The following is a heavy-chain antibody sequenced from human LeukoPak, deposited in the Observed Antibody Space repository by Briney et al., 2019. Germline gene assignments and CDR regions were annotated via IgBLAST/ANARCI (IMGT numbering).Heavy chain of an antibody. CDR3: ARVPAGYYYYGMDV. J-gene: IGHJ6*04. CDR2: INHSGST. D-gene: IGHD2-2*01. Sequence: SETLSLTCAVCGGSFSGYYWSWIRQPPGKGLEWIGEINHSGSTNYNPSLKSRVTISVDTSKNQFSLKLSSVTAADTAVYYCARVPAGYYYYGMDVWGKGTTVTVSS. V-gene: IGHV4-34*01. CDR1: GGSFSGYY.